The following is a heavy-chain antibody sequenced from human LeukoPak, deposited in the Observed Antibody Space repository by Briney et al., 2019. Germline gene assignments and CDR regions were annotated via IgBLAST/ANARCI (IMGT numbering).Heavy chain of an antibody. V-gene: IGHV4-59*01. CDR2: IYYTGTT. CDR1: GGSISNYY. J-gene: IGHJ6*02. CDR3: GRAYNIDV. D-gene: IGHD5-24*01. Sequence: SETLSLTCTVSGGSISNYYWSWIRQPPGKALEWIGYIYYTGTTKYNPSLKSRATISLDTSKNQFSLKLTSVTAADTALFFCGRAYNIDVWGQGTPVPVPS.